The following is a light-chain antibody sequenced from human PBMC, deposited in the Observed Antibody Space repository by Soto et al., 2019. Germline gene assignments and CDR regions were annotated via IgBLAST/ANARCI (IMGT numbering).Light chain of an antibody. J-gene: IGLJ1*01. CDR1: SSNIGSNT. CDR2: SNN. V-gene: IGLV1-44*01. Sequence: QSVLTQPPSASGTPGQRVTISCSGSSSNIGSNTVNWYQQLPGTAAKLLIYSNNQRHSGVPDRFSGSKSGTSASLAISWLQSEDEADYYCAAWDDSLNGYVFGTGTKLTVL. CDR3: AAWDDSLNGYV.